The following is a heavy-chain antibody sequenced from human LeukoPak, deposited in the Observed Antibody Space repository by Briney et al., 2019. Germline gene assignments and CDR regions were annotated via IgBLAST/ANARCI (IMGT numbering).Heavy chain of an antibody. V-gene: IGHV4-34*01. CDR2: INHSGST. CDR3: ARGLDLTAMVTPYYFDY. CDR1: GGSFSGYY. J-gene: IGHJ4*02. Sequence: SETLSLTCAVYGGSFSGYYWSWIRQPPGKGLEWIGEINHSGSTNYNPSLKSRVTISVDTSKNQFSLKLSSVTAADTAVYYCARGLDLTAMVTPYYFDYWGQGTLVTVSS. D-gene: IGHD5-18*01.